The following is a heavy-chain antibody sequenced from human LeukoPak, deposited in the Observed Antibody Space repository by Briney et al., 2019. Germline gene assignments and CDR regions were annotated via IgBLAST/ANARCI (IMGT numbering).Heavy chain of an antibody. Sequence: SETLSLTCTVSGGSISSGSYYWSWIRQPAGKGLEWIGRIYTSGSTNYNPSLKSRVTISVDTSKNQFSLKLSSVTAADTAVYYCASFTSIAAAGGGMDVWGKGTTVTVSS. D-gene: IGHD6-13*01. CDR3: ASFTSIAAAGGGMDV. V-gene: IGHV4-61*02. CDR1: GGSISSGSYY. J-gene: IGHJ6*04. CDR2: IYTSGST.